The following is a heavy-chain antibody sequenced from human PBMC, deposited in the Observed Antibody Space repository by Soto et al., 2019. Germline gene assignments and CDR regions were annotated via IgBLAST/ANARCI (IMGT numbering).Heavy chain of an antibody. J-gene: IGHJ4*02. V-gene: IGHV3-30*18. CDR1: GFAFSSYG. D-gene: IGHD3-22*01. Sequence: QVQLVESGGGVVQPGKSLRLSCAASGFAFSSYGIHWVRQAPGKGLEWVAGISYDGSKKYYEDSVKGQFTISRDNSENTLHLQMNGRRAEDTAVYYCAKDTYYHDSSGYYVFDHWGQGTLVTVSS. CDR2: ISYDGSKK. CDR3: AKDTYYHDSSGYYVFDH.